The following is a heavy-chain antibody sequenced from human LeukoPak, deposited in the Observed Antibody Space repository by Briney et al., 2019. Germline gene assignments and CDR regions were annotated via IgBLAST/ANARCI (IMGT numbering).Heavy chain of an antibody. CDR3: ARERNYDILTGTQAHYGMDV. CDR2: IYYSGST. D-gene: IGHD3-9*01. Sequence: SETLSLTCAVSGGSISSYYWSWIRQPPGKGLEWIGYIYYSGSTNYNPSLKSRVTISVDTSKNQFSLKLSSVTAADTAVYYCARERNYDILTGTQAHYGMDVWGQGTTVTVSS. J-gene: IGHJ6*02. CDR1: GGSISSYY. V-gene: IGHV4-59*01.